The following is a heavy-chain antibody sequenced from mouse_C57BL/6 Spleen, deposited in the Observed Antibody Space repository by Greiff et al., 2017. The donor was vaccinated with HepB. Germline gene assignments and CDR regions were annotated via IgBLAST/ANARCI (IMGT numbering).Heavy chain of an antibody. J-gene: IGHJ2*01. Sequence: LVESGAELVMPGASVKLSCKASGYTFTSYWMHWVKQRPGQGLEWIGEIDPSDSYTNYNQKFKGKSTLTVDKSSSTAYMQLSSLTSEDSAVYYCARTKLGAQATSYYFDYWGQGTTLTVSS. V-gene: IGHV1-69*01. D-gene: IGHD3-2*02. CDR1: GYTFTSYW. CDR2: IDPSDSYT. CDR3: ARTKLGAQATSYYFDY.